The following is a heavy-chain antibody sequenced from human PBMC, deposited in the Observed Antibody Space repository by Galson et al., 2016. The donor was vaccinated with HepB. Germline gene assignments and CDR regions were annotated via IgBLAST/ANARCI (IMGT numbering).Heavy chain of an antibody. D-gene: IGHD3-9*01. Sequence: QSGAEVKQPRESLRISCKGSGNNFANYWIGWVRQMPGKGLEWMGIVWPGDSDARYNPSFRGQVTISADNSTTTAYLQWSSLKASDTGIYYCARRNTATISKGVHENNVFAMDVWGQGTTVTVSS. J-gene: IGHJ6*02. CDR2: VWPGDSDA. CDR1: GNNFANYW. V-gene: IGHV5-51*01. CDR3: ARRNTATISKGVHENNVFAMDV.